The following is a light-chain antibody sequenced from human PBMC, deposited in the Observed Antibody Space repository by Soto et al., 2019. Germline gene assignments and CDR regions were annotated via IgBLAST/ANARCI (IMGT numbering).Light chain of an antibody. CDR1: QSFSSSF. CDR3: QQFGSSSWT. V-gene: IGKV3-20*01. Sequence: EIVLTQSPGTLSLSPGERATLSCRASQSFSSSFLAWYQQKPGQAPRLLIYGASSRATGIPDRFSGSGSGTDFSLTISRLEPEDSAVYYCQQFGSSSWTFGQGTKVEIK. J-gene: IGKJ1*01. CDR2: GAS.